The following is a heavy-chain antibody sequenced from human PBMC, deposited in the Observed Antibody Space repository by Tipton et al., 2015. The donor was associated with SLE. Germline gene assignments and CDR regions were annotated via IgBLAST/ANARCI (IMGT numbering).Heavy chain of an antibody. D-gene: IGHD4-11*01. CDR2: IFTSGST. Sequence: TLSLTSTVSGGSISSYYWSWIRQPPGKGLEWIGYIFTSGSTNYNPSLKSRVTISVDTSKNQFSLKLSSVTAADTAMYYCARIHDYLGMDVWGKGTTVTVSS. J-gene: IGHJ6*03. V-gene: IGHV4-4*08. CDR1: GGSISSYY. CDR3: ARIHDYLGMDV.